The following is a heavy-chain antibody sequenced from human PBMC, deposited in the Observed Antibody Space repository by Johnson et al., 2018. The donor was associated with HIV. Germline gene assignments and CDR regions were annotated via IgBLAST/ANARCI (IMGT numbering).Heavy chain of an antibody. CDR2: ISYHGSNK. D-gene: IGHD3-10*01. Sequence: QVQLVESGGGVVQPGRSLRLSCAPSGFTFSRYAMHWVRQAPGKGLEWVAVISYHGSNKYYADSVKGRFTISRDNSKNTLYLQMNSLRDEDTALYYCARDPNYNSVDAFDILGQGTMVTVSS. CDR3: ARDPNYNSVDAFDI. V-gene: IGHV3-30-3*01. CDR1: GFTFSRYA. J-gene: IGHJ3*02.